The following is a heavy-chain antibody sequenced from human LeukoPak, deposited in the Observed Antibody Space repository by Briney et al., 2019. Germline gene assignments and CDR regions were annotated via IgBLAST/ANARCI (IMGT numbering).Heavy chain of an antibody. J-gene: IGHJ4*02. CDR1: GFTFSSYA. CDR3: ARDSPLRGVTMYYLDF. CDR2: ISYDGNIK. V-gene: IGHV3-30-3*01. Sequence: PGRSLRLSCVASGFTFSSYAMHWVRQAPGKGLEWVAIISYDGNIKYYADSVRGRFTISRDNSKNTLYLQLNSLRTEGQGTAMYFCARDSPLRGVTMYYLDFWGQGTLVTVSS. D-gene: IGHD3-10*01.